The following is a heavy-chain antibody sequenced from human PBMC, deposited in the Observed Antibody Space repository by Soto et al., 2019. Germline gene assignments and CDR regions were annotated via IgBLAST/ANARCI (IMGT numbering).Heavy chain of an antibody. CDR2: ISGTSGTT. V-gene: IGHV3-23*01. CDR1: GFTFMNYA. D-gene: IGHD3-10*02. CDR3: ERDQDTYGRGVFDP. Sequence: GGSLRLSCAASGFTFMNYAMSWVRQAPGKGLEWVSTISGTSGTTFYADSVKGRVTISRDNSKNTVYLQMNSLRAEDTALYYCERDQDTYGRGVFDPGGQETLVTVPS. J-gene: IGHJ5*02.